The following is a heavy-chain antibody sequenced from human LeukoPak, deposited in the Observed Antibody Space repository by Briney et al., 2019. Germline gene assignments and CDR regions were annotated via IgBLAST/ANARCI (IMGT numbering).Heavy chain of an antibody. CDR1: GFTFSSYS. J-gene: IGHJ4*02. Sequence: PGGSLRLSCAASGFTFSSYSMNWVRQAPGKGLEWVSSISSSSSYICYADSVKGRFTISRDNAKNSLYLQMNSLRAEDTAVYYCAREQRYGDQDYWGQGTLVTVSS. CDR3: AREQRYGDQDY. D-gene: IGHD4-17*01. CDR2: ISSSSSYI. V-gene: IGHV3-21*01.